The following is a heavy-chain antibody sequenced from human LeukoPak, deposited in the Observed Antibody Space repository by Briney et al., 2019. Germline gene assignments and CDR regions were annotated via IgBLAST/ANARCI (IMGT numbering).Heavy chain of an antibody. J-gene: IGHJ4*02. Sequence: GGSLRLSCAASGFTFSSHEMNWVRQAPGKGLEWLSYISSDGTTTYYADSVKGRFTISRDNAKNSLYLQMNSLRAEDTAVYYCARAGAVAALCFDYWGQGTLVTVSS. CDR1: GFTFSSHE. D-gene: IGHD6-19*01. V-gene: IGHV3-48*03. CDR3: ARAGAVAALCFDY. CDR2: ISSDGTTT.